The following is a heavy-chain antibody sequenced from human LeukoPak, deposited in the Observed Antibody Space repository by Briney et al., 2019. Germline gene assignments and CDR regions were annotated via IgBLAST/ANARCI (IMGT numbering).Heavy chain of an antibody. Sequence: KVSFKASGYTFTSYGISWVRQASGKGLEWVGRIRSKANSYATAYAASVKGRFTISRDDSKNTAFLQMNSLKTEDTAVYYCSATYYSDTSGYSELGYWGQGTLVTVSS. V-gene: IGHV3-73*01. CDR1: GYTFTSYG. J-gene: IGHJ4*02. CDR2: IRSKANSYAT. CDR3: SATYYSDTSGYSELGY. D-gene: IGHD3-22*01.